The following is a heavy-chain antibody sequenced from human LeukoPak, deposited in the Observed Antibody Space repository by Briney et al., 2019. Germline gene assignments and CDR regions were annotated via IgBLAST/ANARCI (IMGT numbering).Heavy chain of an antibody. Sequence: ASVKVSCKASGGTFSSYANSWVRQAPGQGLEWMGGIIPIFGTANYAQKFQGRVTITADESTSTAYMELSSLRSEDTAVYYCARVWDYDSSGYSYYFDYWGQGTLVTVSS. J-gene: IGHJ4*02. CDR2: IIPIFGTA. CDR1: GGTFSSYA. D-gene: IGHD3-22*01. CDR3: ARVWDYDSSGYSYYFDY. V-gene: IGHV1-69*01.